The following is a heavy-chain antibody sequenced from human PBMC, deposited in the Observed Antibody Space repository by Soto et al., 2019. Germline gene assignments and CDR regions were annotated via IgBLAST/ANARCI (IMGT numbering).Heavy chain of an antibody. Sequence: SETLSLTCTVSGGSISSGGYYWSWIRQHPGKGLEWIGYIYYSGSTYYNPSLKSRVTISVDTSKNQFSLKLSSVTAADTAVYYCARSSTSANYFDYWGQGTLLTVSS. D-gene: IGHD2-2*01. CDR1: GGSISSGGYY. CDR3: ARSSTSANYFDY. V-gene: IGHV4-31*03. CDR2: IYYSGST. J-gene: IGHJ4*02.